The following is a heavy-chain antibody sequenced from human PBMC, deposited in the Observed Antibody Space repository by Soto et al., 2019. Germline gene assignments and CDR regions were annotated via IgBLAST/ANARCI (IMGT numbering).Heavy chain of an antibody. D-gene: IGHD6-6*01. CDR3: ARVTTPRPYDS. CDR2: IKEDGTQS. J-gene: IGHJ4*02. CDR1: GFTFSDHW. Sequence: GGSLRLSCAASGFTFSDHWMGWVRQAPGKGLEWVANIKEDGTQSYYVDSVKGRFSLSRDNTDNSLVLQMNLLSAEDTAVYYCARVTTPRPYDSWGQGILVTVSS. V-gene: IGHV3-7*04.